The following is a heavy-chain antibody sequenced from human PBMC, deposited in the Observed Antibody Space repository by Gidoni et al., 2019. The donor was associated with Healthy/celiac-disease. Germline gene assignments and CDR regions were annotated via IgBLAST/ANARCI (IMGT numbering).Heavy chain of an antibody. J-gene: IGHJ4*02. V-gene: IGHV4-34*01. CDR1: GGSFSGYY. Sequence: QVQLQQWGAGLLTPSETLSLTCAVYGGSFSGYYWSWSRQPPGKGLEWIGEINHSGSTNYNPSLKSRVTISVDTSKNQFSLKLSSVTAADTAVYYCARGSYYYDSSGYYYVVRGRFDYWGQGTLVTVSS. CDR3: ARGSYYYDSSGYYYVVRGRFDY. CDR2: INHSGST. D-gene: IGHD3-22*01.